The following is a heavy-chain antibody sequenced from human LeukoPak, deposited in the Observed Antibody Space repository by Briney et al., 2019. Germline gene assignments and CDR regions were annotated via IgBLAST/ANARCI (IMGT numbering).Heavy chain of an antibody. CDR1: GFTFSSYG. CDR3: AKAARIAVAGHFDY. CDR2: IRYDGSNK. J-gene: IGHJ4*02. Sequence: GGSLRLSCAASGFTFSSYGMHWVRQAPGKGLEWVAFIRYDGSNKYYADSVKGRFTISRDSSKNTLYLQMNSLRAEDTAVYYCAKAARIAVAGHFDYWGQGTLVTVSS. V-gene: IGHV3-30*02. D-gene: IGHD6-19*01.